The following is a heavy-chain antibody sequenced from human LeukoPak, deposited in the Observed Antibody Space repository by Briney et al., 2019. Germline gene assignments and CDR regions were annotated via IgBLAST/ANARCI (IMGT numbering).Heavy chain of an antibody. CDR2: ISAYNGNT. V-gene: IGHV1-18*01. CDR1: GYTFTSYG. D-gene: IGHD1-26*01. J-gene: IGHJ1*01. CDR3: ARDHQHSGSYYVRHFQH. Sequence: ASVKVSCKASGYTFTSYGISWVRQAPGQGLEWMGWISAYNGNTNYAQKLQGRVTMTTDTSTSTAYMELRSLRSEDTAVYYCARDHQHSGSYYVRHFQHWGQGTLATVSS.